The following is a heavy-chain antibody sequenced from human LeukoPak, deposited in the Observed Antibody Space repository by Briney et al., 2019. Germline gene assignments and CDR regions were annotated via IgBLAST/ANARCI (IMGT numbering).Heavy chain of an antibody. CDR1: GGSISSGSYY. D-gene: IGHD6-13*01. CDR3: ARSRGIISDSTLDY. Sequence: SETLSLTCTVSGGSISSGSYYWSWIRQPAGKGLEWIGRIYTSGSANYNPSLKSRVTMSLDTSKNQFSLKLSSVTAADTAVYYCARSRGIISDSTLDYWGQGTLVTVSS. CDR2: IYTSGSA. V-gene: IGHV4-61*02. J-gene: IGHJ4*02.